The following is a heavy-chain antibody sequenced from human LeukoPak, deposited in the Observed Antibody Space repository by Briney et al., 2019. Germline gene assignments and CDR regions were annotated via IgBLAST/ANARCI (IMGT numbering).Heavy chain of an antibody. D-gene: IGHD2-15*01. CDR1: GFTFSSYA. J-gene: IGHJ4*02. V-gene: IGHV3-23*01. CDR3: AKAPVDCSGGSCYSYYFDY. Sequence: GGSLRLSCAASGFTFSSYAMSWVRQAPGKGLEWVSAISGSGGSTYYADSVKGRFTISRDNSKNTLYLQTNSLRAEDTAVYYCAKAPVDCSGGSCYSYYFDYWGQGTLVTVSS. CDR2: ISGSGGST.